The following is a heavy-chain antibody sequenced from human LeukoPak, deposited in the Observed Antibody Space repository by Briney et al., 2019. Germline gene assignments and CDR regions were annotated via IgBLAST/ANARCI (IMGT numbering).Heavy chain of an antibody. V-gene: IGHV3-23*01. D-gene: IGHD2-2*01. CDR2: ISGSGGST. Sequence: GGSLRLSCAASGFTFSSYPMSWVRQAPGKGLEWVSAISGSGGSTYYADSVKGGFPISRDNSKNTLYLQMNSLTAEETAVYYYTKGYWISTSCAFEPYYFDYWGQGTLVTVSS. J-gene: IGHJ4*02. CDR3: TKGYWISTSCAFEPYYFDY. CDR1: GFTFSSYP.